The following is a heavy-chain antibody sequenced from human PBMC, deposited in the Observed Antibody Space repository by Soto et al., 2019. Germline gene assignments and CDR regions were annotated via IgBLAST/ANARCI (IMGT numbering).Heavy chain of an antibody. J-gene: IGHJ4*02. Sequence: SETLSLTCAVYGGSFSGYYWSWIRQPPGKGLEWIGEINHSGSTNYNPSLKSRVTISVDTSKDQFSLKLSSVTAADTAVYYCARGKLSDYVWGSYRYHFDYWGQGTVVTVSS. CDR1: GGSFSGYY. D-gene: IGHD3-16*02. V-gene: IGHV4-34*01. CDR3: ARGKLSDYVWGSYRYHFDY. CDR2: INHSGST.